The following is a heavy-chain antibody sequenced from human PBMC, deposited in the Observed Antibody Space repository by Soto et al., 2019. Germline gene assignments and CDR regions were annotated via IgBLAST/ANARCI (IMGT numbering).Heavy chain of an antibody. CDR1: GYHFTDHY. CDR3: ASCTNGACFLYGMDV. CDR2: INPNSGGT. Sequence: ASVKVACKTSGYHFTDHYMHCVRHAPGQGLEWMGWINPNSGGTNYAQKFQGRVTMTRDTSISTAYMELSRLRSDDTAIYYCASCTNGACFLYGMDVWGQGTTVTVSS. J-gene: IGHJ6*02. D-gene: IGHD2-8*01. V-gene: IGHV1-2*02.